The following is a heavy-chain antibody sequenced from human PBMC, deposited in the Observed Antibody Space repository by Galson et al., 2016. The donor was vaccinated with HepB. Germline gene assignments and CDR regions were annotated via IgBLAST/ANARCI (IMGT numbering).Heavy chain of an antibody. J-gene: IGHJ2*01. Sequence: EILSLTCTFSGGSISNYYWSWVRQPSGKGLEWIGYIYYSGSTNYNPSLKSRVTMSVDTSKKQFPLKRRSVTAADTAVYYCARYVVGRISARAPLWYFDLWGRGDLVTVAS. D-gene: IGHD6-6*01. CDR1: GGSISNYY. CDR2: IYYSGST. V-gene: IGHV4-59*01. CDR3: ARYVVGRISARAPLWYFDL.